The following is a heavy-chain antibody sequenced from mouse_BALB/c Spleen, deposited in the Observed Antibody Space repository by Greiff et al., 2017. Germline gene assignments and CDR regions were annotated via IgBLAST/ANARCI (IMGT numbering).Heavy chain of an antibody. CDR2: ISSGGST. CDR3: ARVYYGIFDY. Sequence: EVMLVESGGGLVKPGGSLKLSCAASGFTFSSYAMSWVRQTPEKRLEWVASISSGGSTYYPDSVKGRFTISRDNARNILYLQMSSLRSEDTAMYYCARVYYGIFDYWGQGTTLTVSS. CDR1: GFTFSSYA. V-gene: IGHV5-6-5*01. D-gene: IGHD2-1*01. J-gene: IGHJ2*01.